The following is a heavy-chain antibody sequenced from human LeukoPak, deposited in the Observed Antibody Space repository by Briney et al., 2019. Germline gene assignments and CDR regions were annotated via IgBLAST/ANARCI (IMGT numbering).Heavy chain of an antibody. CDR2: ISTYNGNT. V-gene: IGHV1-18*01. CDR1: GYTFTSYD. Sequence: ASVKVSCKASGYTFTSYDISWVRQAPGQGLEWMGWISTYNGNTNYAQKLQGRVTMTSDTSTSTAYMELRSLRPDDTAVYYCARTLYGDYGDYWGQGTLVTVSS. D-gene: IGHD4-17*01. J-gene: IGHJ4*02. CDR3: ARTLYGDYGDY.